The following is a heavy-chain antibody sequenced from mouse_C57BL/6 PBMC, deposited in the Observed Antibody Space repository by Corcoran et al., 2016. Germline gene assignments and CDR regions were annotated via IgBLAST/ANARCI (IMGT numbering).Heavy chain of an antibody. CDR2: INPNNGGT. CDR3: ASALYYGSSYGFAY. J-gene: IGHJ3*01. V-gene: IGHV1-26*01. CDR1: GYTFTDYY. D-gene: IGHD1-1*01. Sequence: EVQLQQSGPELVKPGASVKISCKASGYTFTDYYMNWVKQSHGKSLDWMGDINPNNGGTSYNQKFKGKATLTVDKSSSTAYMELRSMTSEDSAVYYCASALYYGSSYGFAYWGQGTLVTVSA.